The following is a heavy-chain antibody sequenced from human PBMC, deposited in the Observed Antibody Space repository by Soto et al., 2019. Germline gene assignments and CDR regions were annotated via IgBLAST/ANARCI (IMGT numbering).Heavy chain of an antibody. J-gene: IGHJ6*03. CDR3: ARDPRVDTGARLDYYYYYMVV. V-gene: IGHV1-3*01. D-gene: IGHD1-7*01. Sequence: QVQLVQSGTAVKKPGASVKVSCTASGYSFTSYAVHWVRQAPGQRLEWMGWINVGNGVTKYSQKFQGRATITSDASASTAYMELSSLTSEDTAVCYCARDPRVDTGARLDYYYYYMVVWGKGTTVTVSS. CDR2: INVGNGVT. CDR1: GYSFTSYA.